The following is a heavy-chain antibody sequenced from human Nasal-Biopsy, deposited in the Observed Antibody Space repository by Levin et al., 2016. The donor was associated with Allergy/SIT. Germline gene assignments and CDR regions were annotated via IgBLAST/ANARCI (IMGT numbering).Heavy chain of an antibody. J-gene: IGHJ4*02. V-gene: IGHV3-7*04. CDR2: IKHNGDEK. D-gene: IGHD3-10*01. CDR3: ARDRTKRITYYYGSGPHDS. Sequence: LSLTCAASGFTFSTSYMSWVRQPPGKGLEWVATIKHNGDEKYYVDSVKGRFTISRDNAKNSLYLHMNSLRDEDTAVYFCARDRTKRITYYYGSGPHDSWGQGALVTVSS. CDR1: GFTFSTSY.